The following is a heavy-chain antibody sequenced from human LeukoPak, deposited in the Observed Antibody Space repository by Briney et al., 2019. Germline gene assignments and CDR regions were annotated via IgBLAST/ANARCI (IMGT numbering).Heavy chain of an antibody. CDR1: GGSISSSSYY. CDR2: IYYSRST. Sequence: SETLSLTCTVSGGSISSSSYYWGWIRQPPGKGLERIGSIYYSRSTYYNPSLKSRVTISVDTSKNQFSLKLSSVTAADTAVYYCARHECSSTSCYSLSWFDPWGQGTLVTVSS. J-gene: IGHJ5*02. CDR3: ARHECSSTSCYSLSWFDP. V-gene: IGHV4-39*01. D-gene: IGHD2-2*01.